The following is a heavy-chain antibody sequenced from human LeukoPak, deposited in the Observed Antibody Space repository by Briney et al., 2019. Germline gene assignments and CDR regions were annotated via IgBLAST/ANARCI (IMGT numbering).Heavy chain of an antibody. Sequence: GGCLRLSCAASGFTFSSYAMSWVRLAPGKGLEWVSAISGSGGSTYYADSVKGRFTISRDNSKNTLYLQMNSLRAEDTAVYYCAKDSTSTMVRGVPTFDYWGQGTLVTVSS. CDR1: GFTFSSYA. CDR2: ISGSGGST. V-gene: IGHV3-23*01. CDR3: AKDSTSTMVRGVPTFDY. J-gene: IGHJ4*02. D-gene: IGHD3-10*01.